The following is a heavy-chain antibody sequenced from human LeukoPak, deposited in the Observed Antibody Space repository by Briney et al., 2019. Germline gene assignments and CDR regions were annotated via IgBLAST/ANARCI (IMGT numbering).Heavy chain of an antibody. CDR2: IYSGNST. V-gene: IGHV3-53*01. D-gene: IGHD6-13*01. CDR1: GFTVGTNY. J-gene: IGHJ4*02. Sequence: GGSLRLSCEASGFTVGTNYMSWVRQAPGKGLEWVSVIYSGNSTYYTDSVRGRFTISRDNSKNTLYLHMISLRADDTAVYYCARLAAGKVIHYWDQGTLVTVSS. CDR3: ARLAAGKVIHY.